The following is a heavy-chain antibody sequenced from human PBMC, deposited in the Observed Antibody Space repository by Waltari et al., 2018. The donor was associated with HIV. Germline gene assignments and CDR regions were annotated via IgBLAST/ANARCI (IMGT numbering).Heavy chain of an antibody. CDR2: IRTEANSDET. V-gene: IGHV3-73*01. Sequence: EVQLVESGGGLVKPGGSLRLSCAASGFTFRGSTMHWVRRASGKGLEWVARIRTEANSDETAYVASVKGRVIIAKDDSKNTADVQMNNLKTEDTAVYYCTRLVAAVAGTGYWGQGTLVTVSS. J-gene: IGHJ4*02. CDR3: TRLVAAVAGTGY. CDR1: GFTFRGST. D-gene: IGHD6-19*01.